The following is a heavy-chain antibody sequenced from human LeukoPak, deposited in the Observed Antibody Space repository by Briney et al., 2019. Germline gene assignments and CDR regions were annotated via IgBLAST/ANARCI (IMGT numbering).Heavy chain of an antibody. V-gene: IGHV4-61*02. CDR1: GGSIGSGSYY. Sequence: SETLSLTCTVSGGSIGSGSYYWSWIRQPAGKGLEWIGRIYTSGSTNYNPSLKSRVTISVDTSKNQFSLKLSSVTAADTAVYYCARAAKDYFDYWGQGTLVTVSS. J-gene: IGHJ4*02. CDR3: ARAAKDYFDY. CDR2: IYTSGST.